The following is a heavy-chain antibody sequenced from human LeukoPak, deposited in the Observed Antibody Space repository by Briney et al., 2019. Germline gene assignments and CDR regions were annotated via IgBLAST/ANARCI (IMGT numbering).Heavy chain of an antibody. J-gene: IGHJ6*03. D-gene: IGHD5-18*01. CDR2: IYYSGST. CDR3: ARTTEGGYSYGYFYYYMDV. Sequence: PSETLSLTCTVSGGSISSYYWSWIRQPPGKGLEWIGYIYYSGSTNYKSSLKSRVTISVDTSKNQFSLKLSSVTAADTAVYYCARTTEGGYSYGYFYYYMDVWGKGTTVTISS. V-gene: IGHV4-59*01. CDR1: GGSISSYY.